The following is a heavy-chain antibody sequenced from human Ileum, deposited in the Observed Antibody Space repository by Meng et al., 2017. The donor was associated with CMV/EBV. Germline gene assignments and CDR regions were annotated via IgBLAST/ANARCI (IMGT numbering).Heavy chain of an antibody. J-gene: IGHJ4*02. V-gene: IGHV1-2*02. Sequence: QGQLGQYGAEVKRPGPSMTFSCEASGYNFFGYFMHWVRQAPGQGLEWMAWINPTSGGAIYGPQFQDRVTVTRDTSINTVYMELNRLRSDDTAVYYCARSTFDSTGYLIDYWGQGTLVTVSS. CDR1: GYNFFGYF. CDR3: ARSTFDSTGYLIDY. CDR2: INPTSGGA. D-gene: IGHD3-22*01.